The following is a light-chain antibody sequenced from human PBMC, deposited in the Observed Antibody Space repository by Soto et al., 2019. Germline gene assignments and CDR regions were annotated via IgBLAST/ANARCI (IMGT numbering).Light chain of an antibody. CDR2: DAS. V-gene: IGKV1-5*01. J-gene: IGKJ5*01. Sequence: DIPLTQSPSTLSASLLDGVNIXRRASQSISSWLAWYQQKPGKAPKLLIYDASSLESGVPSRFSGSGSGTEFTLTISSLQPDDFATYYCQQYNSSPITFGQGTRLEIK. CDR1: QSISSW. CDR3: QQYNSSPIT.